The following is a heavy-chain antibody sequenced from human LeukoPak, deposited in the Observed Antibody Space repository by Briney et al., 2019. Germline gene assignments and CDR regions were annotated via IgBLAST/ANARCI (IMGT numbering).Heavy chain of an antibody. D-gene: IGHD3-16*01. CDR3: AKERRRVDTSMIRSYYFDY. J-gene: IGHJ4*02. CDR1: GFPFSSSA. CDR2: ITGDGVTT. V-gene: IGHV3-23*01. Sequence: GGSLRLSCAASGFPFSSSAMGWVRQTPANGLEWVSSITGDGVTTYYADSVKGRFTISRDNSKNILFLQMNSLGAEDSASYFCAKERRRVDTSMIRSYYFDYWGQGTPVTASS.